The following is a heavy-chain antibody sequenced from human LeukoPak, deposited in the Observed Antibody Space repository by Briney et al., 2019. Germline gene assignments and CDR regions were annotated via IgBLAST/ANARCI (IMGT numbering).Heavy chain of an antibody. D-gene: IGHD4-17*01. CDR1: GGSFSGYY. J-gene: IGHJ4*02. CDR3: ARLDYGDYDY. V-gene: IGHV4-34*01. Sequence: NPSETLSLTCAVYGGSFSGYYWSWIRQPPGKGLEWIGEINHSGSTNYNPSLKSRVTISVDTSKNQFSLKLSSVTAADTAVYYCARLDYGDYDYWGQGTLVTVSS. CDR2: INHSGST.